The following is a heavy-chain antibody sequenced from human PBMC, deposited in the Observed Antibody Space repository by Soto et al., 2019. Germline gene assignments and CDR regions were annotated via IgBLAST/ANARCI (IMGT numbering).Heavy chain of an antibody. CDR2: IGTAGDT. J-gene: IGHJ4*02. CDR3: ARAKGRYSSSPEFDY. CDR1: GFTFSSYD. V-gene: IGHV3-13*04. D-gene: IGHD6-13*01. Sequence: GGSLRLSCAASGFTFSSYDMHWVRQATGKGLEWDSAIGTAGDTYYPGSVKGRFTISRENAKNSLYLQMNSLRAGDTAVYYCARAKGRYSSSPEFDYWGQGTLVTVSS.